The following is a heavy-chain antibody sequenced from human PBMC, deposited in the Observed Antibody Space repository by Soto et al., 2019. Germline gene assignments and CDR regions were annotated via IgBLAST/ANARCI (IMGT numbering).Heavy chain of an antibody. Sequence: EVQLVESGGGLVKPGGSLRLSCAASGFTFTRYSMNWVRQAPGKGLEWVSSMSSTTTYIYYGDSMKGRFTISSDNAKNSLYLEMNSLRAEDTAVYYCARESEDLTSNFDYWGQGTLVTVSS. J-gene: IGHJ4*02. CDR3: ARESEDLTSNFDY. CDR1: GFTFTRYS. CDR2: MSSTTTYI. V-gene: IGHV3-21*06.